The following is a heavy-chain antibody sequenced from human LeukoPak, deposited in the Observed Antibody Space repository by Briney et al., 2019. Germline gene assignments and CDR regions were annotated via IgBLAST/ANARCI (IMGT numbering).Heavy chain of an antibody. D-gene: IGHD5-18*01. V-gene: IGHV3-23*01. CDR3: AKSVLVDTAITY. Sequence: GGSLRLSCAAYGFTSSNFAMNWVRQAPGKGLECVSAISGSGGSAYYADSVKGRFTISRDNSKNTLYLQMNSLRAEDTAVYYCAKSVLVDTAITYWGQGTLVTVSS. CDR1: GFTSSNFA. CDR2: ISGSGGSA. J-gene: IGHJ4*02.